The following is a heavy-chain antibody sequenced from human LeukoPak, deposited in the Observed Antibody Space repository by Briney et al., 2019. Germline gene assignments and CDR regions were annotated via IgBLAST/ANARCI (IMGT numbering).Heavy chain of an antibody. Sequence: SETLSLTCIVSGGSISSGDYYWSWIRQPPGKGLEWIGYIYYSGSTNYNPSLKSRVTISVDTSKNQFSLKLSSVTAADTAVYYCARRAGRIDYWGQGTLVTVSS. CDR1: GGSISSGDYY. V-gene: IGHV4-30-4*01. J-gene: IGHJ4*02. CDR2: IYYSGST. CDR3: ARRAGRIDY.